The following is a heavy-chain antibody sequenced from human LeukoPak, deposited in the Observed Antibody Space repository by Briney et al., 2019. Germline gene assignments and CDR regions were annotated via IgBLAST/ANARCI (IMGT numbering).Heavy chain of an antibody. D-gene: IGHD3-10*01. CDR1: GCTISSYY. CDR3: VRRGAVRHTYGSGSYYTLDS. J-gene: IGHJ4*02. CDR2: IYYTGRS. V-gene: IGHV4-59*05. Sequence: SETLPLTCTVSGCTISSYYWSWIRQPPGKGLEWIGSIYYTGRSCYIPSLKSRITISVDTSKNQFCLKLSSVTAADTAVCRRVRRGAVRHTYGSGSYYTLDSWGQGTLVTVSS.